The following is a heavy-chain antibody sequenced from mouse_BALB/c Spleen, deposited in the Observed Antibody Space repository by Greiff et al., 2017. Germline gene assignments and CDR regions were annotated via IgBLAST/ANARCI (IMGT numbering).Heavy chain of an antibody. V-gene: IGHV3-2*02. CDR2: ISYSGST. J-gene: IGHJ4*01. CDR3: AREGTTVVRAMDY. Sequence: EVQLQESGPGLVKPSQSLSLTCTVTGYSITSDYAWNWIRQFPGNKLEWMGYISYSGSTSYNPSLKSRISITRDTSKNQFFLQLNSVTTEDTATYYCAREGTTVVRAMDYWGQGTSVTVSS. D-gene: IGHD1-1*01. CDR1: GYSITSDYA.